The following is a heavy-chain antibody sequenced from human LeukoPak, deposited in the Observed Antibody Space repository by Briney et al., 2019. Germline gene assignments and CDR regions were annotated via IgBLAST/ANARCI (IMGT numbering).Heavy chain of an antibody. D-gene: IGHD3-3*01. J-gene: IGHJ4*02. CDR1: GFTFSSYW. Sequence: PGGSLRLSCAASGFTFSSYWMSWVRQAPGKGLEWVAFIRYDGSNKYYADSVKGRFTISRDNSKNTLYLQMNSLRAEVTAVYYCAKDLGPRFLEWFDYWGQGTLVTVSS. CDR3: AKDLGPRFLEWFDY. CDR2: IRYDGSNK. V-gene: IGHV3-30*02.